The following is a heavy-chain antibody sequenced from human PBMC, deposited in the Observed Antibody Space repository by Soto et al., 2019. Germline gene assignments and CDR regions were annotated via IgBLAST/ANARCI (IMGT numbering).Heavy chain of an antibody. CDR2: VSWDSGSV. CDR3: VKDIGAVTRRGFDH. CDR1: GFSFDDYG. D-gene: IGHD4-17*01. J-gene: IGHJ4*02. V-gene: IGHV3-9*01. Sequence: PGGSVRLSCAASGFSFDDYGMHWFRQTPGKGLEGVAGVSWDSGSVGYAGSVKGRFIISRDNAKRSLYLQMNSLRVEDTAVYYCVKDIGAVTRRGFDHWGQGTLVTVSS.